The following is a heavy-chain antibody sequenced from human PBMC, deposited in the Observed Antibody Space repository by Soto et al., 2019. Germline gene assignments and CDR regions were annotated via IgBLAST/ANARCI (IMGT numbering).Heavy chain of an antibody. Sequence: QVQLVQSGAEVKKPGASVKVSCKASGYTFTSYGISWVRQAPGQGLEWMGWISAYNGNTNIAPKLQGRVTMTTDTSTSTAYMELRSLRSDDTAVYYCARVPRGAWYSHSLYWGQGSLVTVSS. J-gene: IGHJ4*02. CDR2: ISAYNGNT. CDR1: GYTFTSYG. CDR3: ARVPRGAWYSHSLY. V-gene: IGHV1-18*04. D-gene: IGHD6-13*01.